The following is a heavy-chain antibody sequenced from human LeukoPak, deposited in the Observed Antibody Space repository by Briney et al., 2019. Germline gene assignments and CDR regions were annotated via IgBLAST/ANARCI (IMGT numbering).Heavy chain of an antibody. CDR1: GYTFTTYP. CDR3: ARDPYTSSSWYRGRANNWFDP. V-gene: IGHV7-4-1*02. Sequence: ASVKVSCKASGYTFTTYPMNWVRQAPGQGLEWMGWINTNTGNPTYAQGFSGRFVFSLDTSVSTAYLQISSLKADDTAVYYCARDPYTSSSWYRGRANNWFDPWGQGTLVTVSS. CDR2: INTNTGNP. D-gene: IGHD6-13*01. J-gene: IGHJ5*02.